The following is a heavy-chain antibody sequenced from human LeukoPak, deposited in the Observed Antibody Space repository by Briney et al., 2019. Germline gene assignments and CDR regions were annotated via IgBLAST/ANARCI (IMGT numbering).Heavy chain of an antibody. V-gene: IGHV3-23*01. CDR2: ISGSGGST. D-gene: IGHD4-17*01. J-gene: IGHJ4*02. Sequence: KTGGSLRLSCAASGFTFSSYAMSWVRQAPGKGLEWVSTISGSGGSTYYADSVKGRFAISRDNSKNTLSLQMNSLRTEDTAVYYCAALHTGTFVDYWGQGTLVTVSS. CDR3: AALHTGTFVDY. CDR1: GFTFSSYA.